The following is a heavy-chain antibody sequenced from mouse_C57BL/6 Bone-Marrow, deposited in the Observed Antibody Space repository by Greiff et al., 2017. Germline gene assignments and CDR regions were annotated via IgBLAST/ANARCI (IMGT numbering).Heavy chain of an antibody. V-gene: IGHV3-6*01. J-gene: IGHJ3*01. CDR2: ISYDGSN. CDR3: ARTAY. Sequence: EVKLMESGPGLVKPSQSLSLTCSVTGYSITSGYYWNWIRQFPGNELEWMGYISYDGSNNYNPSLKNRISITRDTSKNQFFLKLNSVTTEDTATYYCARTAYWGQGTLVTVSA. CDR1: GYSITSGYY.